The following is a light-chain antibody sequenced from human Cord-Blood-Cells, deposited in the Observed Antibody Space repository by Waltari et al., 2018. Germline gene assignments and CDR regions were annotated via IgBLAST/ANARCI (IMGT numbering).Light chain of an antibody. CDR1: QSISSW. CDR2: DAS. J-gene: IGKJ1*01. Sequence: DFQMTQSPSTLSASVGDRVTMTCRGGQSISSWLAWYLQKPGKAPKLRDYDASHLESGVPSKFSGSGSGTEFTLTISSLQSDDFATYYCQQYNSYWTFGQGTQVEI. V-gene: IGKV1-5*01. CDR3: QQYNSYWT.